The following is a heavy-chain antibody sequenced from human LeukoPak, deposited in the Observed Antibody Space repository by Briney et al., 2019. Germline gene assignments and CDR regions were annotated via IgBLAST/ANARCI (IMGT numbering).Heavy chain of an antibody. D-gene: IGHD1-26*01. V-gene: IGHV3-23*01. CDR2: ISGSGDST. J-gene: IGHJ4*02. CDR1: GFTFSSCA. Sequence: GGSLRLSCAASGFTFSSCAMSWVRQAPGKGLEWVSTISGSGDSTYYADSVKGRFTISRDNSKNTLYLQMNSLRAEDTAVYYCAKAGSIRFDYWGQGTLVTVSS. CDR3: AKAGSIRFDY.